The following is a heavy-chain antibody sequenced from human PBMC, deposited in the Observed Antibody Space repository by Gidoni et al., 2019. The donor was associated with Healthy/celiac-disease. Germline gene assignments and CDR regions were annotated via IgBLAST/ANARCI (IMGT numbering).Heavy chain of an antibody. V-gene: IGHV3-23*01. Sequence: EVQLLESGGGLVPPGGSLRLSCAASGFTFSSYAMSWVRQAPGKGLEWVSAISGSGGSTYYADSVKGRFTISRDNSKNTLYLQMNSLRAEDTAVYYCAKVGYCTGGVCYKADAFDIWGQGTMVTVSS. CDR1: GFTFSSYA. J-gene: IGHJ3*02. CDR2: ISGSGGST. CDR3: AKVGYCTGGVCYKADAFDI. D-gene: IGHD2-8*02.